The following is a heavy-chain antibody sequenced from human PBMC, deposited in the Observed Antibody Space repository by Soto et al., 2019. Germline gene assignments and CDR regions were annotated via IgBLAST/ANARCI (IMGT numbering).Heavy chain of an antibody. Sequence: GGSLRLSWAASGFTFSSYAMSWVRQAPGKGLEWVSAISGSGGSTYYADSVKGRFTISRDNSKNTLYLQMNSLRAEDTAVYYCAKFIVGATTRYFDYWGQGTLVTVSS. CDR2: ISGSGGST. CDR3: AKFIVGATTRYFDY. V-gene: IGHV3-23*01. D-gene: IGHD1-26*01. CDR1: GFTFSSYA. J-gene: IGHJ4*02.